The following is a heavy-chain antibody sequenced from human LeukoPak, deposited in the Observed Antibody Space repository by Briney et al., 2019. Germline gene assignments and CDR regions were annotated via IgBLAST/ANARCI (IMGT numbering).Heavy chain of an antibody. J-gene: IGHJ4*02. Sequence: GGSLRLSCSASGFTFTSDAMHWVRQAPGQGLEYVSGISSNGGSTYYADSVKGRFTISRDNSNSTLYLQMNSLRAEDTAVYYCAKGRTPDYWGQGTLVTVSS. CDR1: GFTFTSDA. V-gene: IGHV3-64*04. CDR3: AKGRTPDY. D-gene: IGHD2-15*01. CDR2: ISSNGGST.